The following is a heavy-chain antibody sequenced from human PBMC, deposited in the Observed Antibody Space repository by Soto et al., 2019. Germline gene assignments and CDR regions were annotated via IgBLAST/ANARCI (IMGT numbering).Heavy chain of an antibody. CDR1: GYSFTSYW. CDR3: ARIGYCSSTSCYAYFDY. Sequence: GESLKISCKGSGYSFTSYWIGWVRQMPGKGLEWMGIIYPGDSDTRYSPSFQGQVTISADKSISTAYLQWSSLKASDTTMYYCARIGYCSSTSCYAYFDYWGQGTLVTVS. J-gene: IGHJ4*02. D-gene: IGHD2-2*01. CDR2: IYPGDSDT. V-gene: IGHV5-51*01.